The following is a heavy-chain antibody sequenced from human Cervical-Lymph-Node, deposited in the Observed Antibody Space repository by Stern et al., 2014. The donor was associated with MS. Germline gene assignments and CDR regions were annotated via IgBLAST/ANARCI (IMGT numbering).Heavy chain of an antibody. Sequence: EVQLVESGGALVQPGGSLRLSYAASVFTFSSYYMSWVRQAPGTGLEWLANIRQDGADNYYAGSVKGRFFISRDNAKNSLYLQMNSLRADDTAVYYCARLEYTTWSRGFDYLGQGTLVTVSS. J-gene: IGHJ4*02. CDR2: IRQDGADN. D-gene: IGHD1-1*01. V-gene: IGHV3-7*01. CDR3: ARLEYTTWSRGFDY. CDR1: VFTFSSYY.